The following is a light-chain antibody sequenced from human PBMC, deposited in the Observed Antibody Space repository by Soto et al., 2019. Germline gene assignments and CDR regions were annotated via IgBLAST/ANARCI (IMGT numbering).Light chain of an antibody. Sequence: EIVLTQSPGTLSLSPGERATLSCRASQSVSSSYLAWYQHKPGQAPRLLMYDASSRATGIPDRFSGSGSGTDFTLTISRLEPEDFAVYYCHQYGGSLPYTFGQGTMLDIK. J-gene: IGKJ2*01. V-gene: IGKV3-20*01. CDR1: QSVSSSY. CDR3: HQYGGSLPYT. CDR2: DAS.